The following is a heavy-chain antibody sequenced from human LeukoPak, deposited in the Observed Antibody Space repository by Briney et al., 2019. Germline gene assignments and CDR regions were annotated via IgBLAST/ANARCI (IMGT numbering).Heavy chain of an antibody. CDR1: GFTFSSYG. CDR3: AKDSDIAVAGSDDALDV. D-gene: IGHD6-19*01. Sequence: GKSLRLSCAASGFTFSSYGMHWVRQTPGKGLEWVALISFDGSIGYYADSVKGRFTISRDNSKNTLFLQMNSLRPEDTAVYYCAKDSDIAVAGSDDALDVWGQGTMVTVSS. V-gene: IGHV3-30*18. J-gene: IGHJ3*01. CDR2: ISFDGSIG.